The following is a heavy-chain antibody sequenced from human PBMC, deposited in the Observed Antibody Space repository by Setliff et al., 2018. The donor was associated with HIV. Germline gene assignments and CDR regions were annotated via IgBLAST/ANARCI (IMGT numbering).Heavy chain of an antibody. CDR2: MYHSGTT. V-gene: IGHV4-4*02. Sequence: PSETLSLTCTVSGASISDTIWWSWVRQPPKKGLEWIGEMYHSGTTRYNPSLESRVTISVDTSKNHFSLKLNSVTAADTAVYFCARPTTGVGGGAAFDIWGQGTMVTVSS. J-gene: IGHJ3*02. CDR1: GASISDTIW. D-gene: IGHD2-8*01. CDR3: ARPTTGVGGGAAFDI.